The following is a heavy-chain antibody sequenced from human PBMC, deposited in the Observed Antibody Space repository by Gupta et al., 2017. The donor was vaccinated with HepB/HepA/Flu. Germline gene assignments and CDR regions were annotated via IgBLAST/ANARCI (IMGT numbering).Heavy chain of an antibody. J-gene: IGHJ6*03. CDR1: GGPISSYY. CDR2: IYYSGST. D-gene: IGHD3-10*01. CDR3: ASMTYYYGSGAYYYYMDV. Sequence: QVQLQESGPGLVKPSETLSLTCTVSGGPISSYYRSRIRQPPGKGLEWIGYIYYSGSTNYNPSLKSRVTISVDTSKNQFSLKLSSVTAADTAVYYCASMTYYYGSGAYYYYMDVWGKGTTVTVSS. V-gene: IGHV4-59*01.